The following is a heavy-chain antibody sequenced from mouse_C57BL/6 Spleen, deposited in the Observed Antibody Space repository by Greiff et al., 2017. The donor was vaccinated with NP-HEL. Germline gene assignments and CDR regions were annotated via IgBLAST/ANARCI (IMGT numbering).Heavy chain of an antibody. J-gene: IGHJ1*03. Sequence: QVQLQQPGAELVMPGASVKLSCKASGYTFTSYWMHWVKQRPGQGLEWIGEIDPSDSYTNYNQKFKGKSTLTVDKSSSTAYMQLSSLTSEDSAVYYCARREWYFDVWGTGTTVTVSS. CDR1: GYTFTSYW. V-gene: IGHV1-69*01. CDR3: ARREWYFDV. CDR2: IDPSDSYT.